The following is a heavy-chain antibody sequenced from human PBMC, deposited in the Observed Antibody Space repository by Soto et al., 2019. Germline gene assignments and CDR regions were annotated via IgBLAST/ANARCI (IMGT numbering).Heavy chain of an antibody. CDR3: ANLDYSNYLSWSATYGMDV. V-gene: IGHV3-23*01. CDR2: ISGSGGST. D-gene: IGHD4-4*01. CDR1: GFTFSSYA. J-gene: IGHJ6*02. Sequence: PGGSLRLSCAASGFTFSSYAMSWVRQAPGKGLEWVSAISGSGGSTYYADSVKGRFTISRDNSKNTLYLQMNSLRAEDTAVYYCANLDYSNYLSWSATYGMDVWGQGTTVTVSS.